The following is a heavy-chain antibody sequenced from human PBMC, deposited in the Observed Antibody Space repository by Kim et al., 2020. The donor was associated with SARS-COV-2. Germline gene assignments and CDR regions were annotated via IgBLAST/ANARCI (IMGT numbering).Heavy chain of an antibody. V-gene: IGHV4-59*01. Sequence: SETLSLTCTVSGGSISSYYWSWIRQPPGKGQEWIGYIYYSGSTNYNPSLKSRVTISVDTSKNQFSLKLSSVTAADTAVYYCARDSIYEDAFDIWGQGTMVTVSS. CDR3: ARDSIYEDAFDI. CDR2: IYYSGST. CDR1: GGSISSYY. J-gene: IGHJ3*02. D-gene: IGHD3-22*01.